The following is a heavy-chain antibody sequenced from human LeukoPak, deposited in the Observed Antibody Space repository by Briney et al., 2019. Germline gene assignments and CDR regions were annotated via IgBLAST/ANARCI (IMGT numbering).Heavy chain of an antibody. Sequence: GGSLRLSCAASGFTFSSYGMHWVRQAPGKGLEWVAFIRYDGSNKYYADSVKGRFTISRDNSKNTLYLQMNSLRAEDTAVYYCAKDLDIVVVPAAPAVDYWGQRTLVTVSS. CDR2: IRYDGSNK. CDR1: GFTFSSYG. D-gene: IGHD2-2*03. V-gene: IGHV3-30*02. J-gene: IGHJ4*02. CDR3: AKDLDIVVVPAAPAVDY.